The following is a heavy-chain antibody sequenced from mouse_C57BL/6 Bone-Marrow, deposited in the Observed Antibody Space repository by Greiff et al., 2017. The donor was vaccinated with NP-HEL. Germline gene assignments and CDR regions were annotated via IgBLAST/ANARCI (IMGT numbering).Heavy chain of an antibody. D-gene: IGHD1-1*01. V-gene: IGHV5-17*01. CDR2: ISSGSSTI. J-gene: IGHJ1*03. Sequence: EVKLMESGGGLVKPGGSLKLSCAASGFTFSDYGMHWVRQAPEKGLEWVAYISSGSSTIYYADTVKGRFTISRDNAKNTLFLQMTSLRSEDTAMYYCARNYYGSSPWYCDVWGTGTTVTVSS. CDR1: GFTFSDYG. CDR3: ARNYYGSSPWYCDV.